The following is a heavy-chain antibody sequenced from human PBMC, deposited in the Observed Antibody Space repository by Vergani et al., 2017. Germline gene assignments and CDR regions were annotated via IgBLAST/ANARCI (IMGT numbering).Heavy chain of an antibody. V-gene: IGHV4-59*01. CDR1: GGSLSSYY. D-gene: IGHD5-12*01. J-gene: IGHJ4*02. CDR2: IYYSGST. CDR3: ARWVYGGYGVGYYFDY. Sequence: QVQLPESGPGLVKPSETLSLTCTVSGGSLSSYYWSWIRQPPGKGLEWIGYIYYSGSTNYNPSLKSRVTISVDTSKNQFSLKLSSVTAADTAVYYCARWVYGGYGVGYYFDYWGQGTLVTVSS.